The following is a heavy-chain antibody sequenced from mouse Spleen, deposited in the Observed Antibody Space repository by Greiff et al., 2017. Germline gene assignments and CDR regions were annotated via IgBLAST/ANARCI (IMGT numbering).Heavy chain of an antibody. CDR1: GFSLTSYG. CDR3: ASGRDYDYDAWFAY. V-gene: IGHV2-6*01. Sequence: VKLVESGPGLVAPSQSLSITCTVSGFSLTSYGVDWVRQSPGKGLEWLGVIWGGGSTNYNSALKSRLSISKDNSKSQVFLKMNSLQTDDTAMYYCASGRDYDYDAWFAYWGQGTLVTVSA. D-gene: IGHD2-4*01. J-gene: IGHJ3*01. CDR2: IWGGGST.